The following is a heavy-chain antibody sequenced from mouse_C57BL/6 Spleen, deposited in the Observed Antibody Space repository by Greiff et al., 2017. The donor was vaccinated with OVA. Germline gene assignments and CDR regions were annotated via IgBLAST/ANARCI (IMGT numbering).Heavy chain of an antibody. V-gene: IGHV5-6*01. Sequence: EVKLQESGGDLVKPGGSLKLSCAASGFTFSSYGMSWVRQTPDKRLEWVATISSGGSYTYYPDSVKGRFTISRDNAKNTLYLQMSSLKSEDTAMYYCARHGGSNYDLFDYWGQGTTLTVSS. CDR3: ARHGGSNYDLFDY. CDR2: ISSGGSYT. D-gene: IGHD2-5*01. J-gene: IGHJ2*01. CDR1: GFTFSSYG.